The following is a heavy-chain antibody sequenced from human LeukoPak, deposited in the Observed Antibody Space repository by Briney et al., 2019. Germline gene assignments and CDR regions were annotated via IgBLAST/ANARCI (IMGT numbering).Heavy chain of an antibody. V-gene: IGHV4-39*01. Sequence: SETLSLTCTVSGVSISSIMYYEGWIRQPPGEGLWWIGSIYYSGSTYNPSLKSRVTISVDTSKNQFSLKLSSVTAADTAVYYCARAHLVRGDPYFDYWGQGTLVTVSS. D-gene: IGHD3-10*01. CDR1: GVSISSIMYY. CDR3: ARAHLVRGDPYFDY. CDR2: IYYSGST. J-gene: IGHJ4*02.